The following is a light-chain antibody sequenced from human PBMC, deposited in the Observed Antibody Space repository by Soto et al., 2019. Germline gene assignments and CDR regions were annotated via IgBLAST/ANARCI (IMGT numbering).Light chain of an antibody. V-gene: IGKV3-15*01. J-gene: IGKJ1*01. Sequence: EIVMTQSPATLSVSPGERATLSCRASQSVSSNLAWYQQKPGQAPRLLIDAASTRATGIPARFSGSGSGTQFTLSISSLQSEDFAVYYCQHYNSWPPWTFGQGTKVDIK. CDR2: AAS. CDR3: QHYNSWPPWT. CDR1: QSVSSN.